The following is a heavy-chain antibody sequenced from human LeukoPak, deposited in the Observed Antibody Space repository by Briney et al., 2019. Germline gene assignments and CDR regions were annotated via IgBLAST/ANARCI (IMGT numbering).Heavy chain of an antibody. CDR1: GFTFSDYY. V-gene: IGHV3-11*04. CDR2: ISSSGSTI. CDR3: ARGPHYGGNSGETMDV. D-gene: IGHD4-23*01. Sequence: GGSLRLSCAASGFTFSDYYMSWVRQAPGKGLEWVSYISSSGSTIYYADSVKGRFTISSDKAKNSLYLQMNSLRAEDTAVYYRARGPHYGGNSGETMDVWGKGTTVTVSS. J-gene: IGHJ6*03.